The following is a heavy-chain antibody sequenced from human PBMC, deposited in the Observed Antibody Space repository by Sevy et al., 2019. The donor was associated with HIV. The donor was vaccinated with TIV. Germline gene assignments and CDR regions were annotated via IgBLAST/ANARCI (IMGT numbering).Heavy chain of an antibody. J-gene: IGHJ4*02. D-gene: IGHD6-19*01. Sequence: SETLSLTCSVSGGSISSYYCSWIRQSPGKGLEWIGYVYYSGNTNYIPSLKSRVTISIDTSKNQFSLKLRSVTAADTAVYYCAREPIAVAPYFDNWGQGTLVTVSS. CDR2: VYYSGNT. V-gene: IGHV4-59*01. CDR3: AREPIAVAPYFDN. CDR1: GGSISSYY.